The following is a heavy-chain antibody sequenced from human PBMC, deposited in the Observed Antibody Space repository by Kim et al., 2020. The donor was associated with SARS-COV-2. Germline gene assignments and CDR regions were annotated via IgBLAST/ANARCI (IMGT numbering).Heavy chain of an antibody. CDR3: ARLGNGWFGELLSYYFDY. J-gene: IGHJ4*02. CDR2: IYPGDSDT. Sequence: GESLKISCKGSGYSFTSYWIGWVRQMPGKGLEWMGIIYPGDSDTRYSPSFQGQVTISADKSISTAYLQWSSLKASDTAMYYCARLGNGWFGELLSYYFDYWGQGTLVTVSS. V-gene: IGHV5-51*01. CDR1: GYSFTSYW. D-gene: IGHD3-10*01.